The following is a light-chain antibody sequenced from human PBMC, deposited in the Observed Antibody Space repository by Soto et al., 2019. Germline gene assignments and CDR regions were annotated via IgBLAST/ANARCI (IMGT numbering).Light chain of an antibody. J-gene: IGLJ1*01. V-gene: IGLV2-14*01. Sequence: QSALTQPASVSGSPGQSITISCTGTSSDVGSYNFVSWYQQLPGKAPKLMIYEVSNRPSGVSNRFSGSKSGNTASLTISGLQAEDEADYYCSSHKNSSNYVFGSGTKVTVL. CDR3: SSHKNSSNYV. CDR2: EVS. CDR1: SSDVGSYNF.